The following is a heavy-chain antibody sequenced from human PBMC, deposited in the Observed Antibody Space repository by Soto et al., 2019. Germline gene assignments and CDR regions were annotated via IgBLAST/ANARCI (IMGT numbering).Heavy chain of an antibody. CDR1: GGTFSSYT. CDR2: IIPILGIA. CDR3: ARDSRYCSSTSCYDGWFDP. J-gene: IGHJ5*02. D-gene: IGHD2-2*01. Sequence: SVKVSCKASGGTFSSYTISWVRQAPGQGLEWMGRIIPILGIANYAQKFQGRVTITADKSTSTAYMELSSLRSEDTAVYYCARDSRYCSSTSCYDGWFDPWGQGTLVTVSS. V-gene: IGHV1-69*04.